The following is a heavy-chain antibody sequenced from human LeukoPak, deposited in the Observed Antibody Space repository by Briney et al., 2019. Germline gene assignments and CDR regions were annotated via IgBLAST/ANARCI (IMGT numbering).Heavy chain of an antibody. Sequence: GASVMVSCKASGGTFSSYAISWVRQAPGQGLEWMGGIIPIFGTANYAQKFQGRVTITADESTSTAYMELSSLRSEDTAVYYCVQGGAIGYCSGGSCYGSSNWFDPWGQGTLVTVSS. CDR3: VQGGAIGYCSGGSCYGSSNWFDP. V-gene: IGHV1-69*01. D-gene: IGHD2-15*01. J-gene: IGHJ5*02. CDR2: IIPIFGTA. CDR1: GGTFSSYA.